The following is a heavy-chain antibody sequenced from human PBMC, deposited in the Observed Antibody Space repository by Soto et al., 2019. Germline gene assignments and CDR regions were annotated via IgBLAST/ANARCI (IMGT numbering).Heavy chain of an antibody. CDR3: ARDSPPDYDFWSGSLYGMDV. D-gene: IGHD3-3*01. J-gene: IGHJ6*02. CDR1: GGTFSSYA. CDR2: IIPIFGTA. V-gene: IGHV1-69*13. Sequence: ASVKVSCKASGGTFSSYAISWVRQAPGQGLEWMGGIIPIFGTANYAQKFQGRVTITADESTSTAYMELSSLRSEDTAVYYCARDSPPDYDFWSGSLYGMDVWGHGTTVTTSS.